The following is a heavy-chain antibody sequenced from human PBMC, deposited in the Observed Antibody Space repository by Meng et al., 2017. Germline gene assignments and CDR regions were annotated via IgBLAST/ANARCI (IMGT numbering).Heavy chain of an antibody. J-gene: IGHJ6*02. Sequence: SETLSLTCTVSGGSISSSSYYWGWIRQPPGKGLEWMGSIYYSGSTYYNPSLKSRVTISVDTSKNQFSLKLSSVTAADTAVYYCARNDCSSTSCYAYYYYGMDVWGQGTTVTVSS. CDR1: GGSISSSSYY. V-gene: IGHV4-39*07. D-gene: IGHD2-2*01. CDR3: ARNDCSSTSCYAYYYYGMDV. CDR2: IYYSGST.